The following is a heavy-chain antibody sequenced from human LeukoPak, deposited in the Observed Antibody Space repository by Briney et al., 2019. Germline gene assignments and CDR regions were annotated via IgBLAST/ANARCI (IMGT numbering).Heavy chain of an antibody. CDR3: ASGSYYSLGPEN. J-gene: IGHJ4*02. CDR1: GGTFSSYA. V-gene: IGHV1-69*05. D-gene: IGHD1-26*01. Sequence: SVKVSCKASGGTFSSYAISWVRQAPGQGLEWMGGIIPIFGTADYAQKFQGRVTITTDESTTTAYMELSSLRSEDTAVYYCASGSYYSLGPENWGQGTLVTVSS. CDR2: IIPIFGTA.